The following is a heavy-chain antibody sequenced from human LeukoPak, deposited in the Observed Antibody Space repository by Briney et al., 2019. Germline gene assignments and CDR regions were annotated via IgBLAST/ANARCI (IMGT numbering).Heavy chain of an antibody. CDR2: IYYSGST. Sequence: SETLSLTCTVSGGSISSYYWSWIRQPPGKGLEWIGYIYYSGSTNYNPSLKSRVTISVDTSKNQFSLKLSSVTAADTAVYYCARGGVPVTYWGQGTLVTVSS. J-gene: IGHJ4*02. CDR3: ARGGVPVTY. V-gene: IGHV4-59*12. CDR1: GGSISSYY. D-gene: IGHD4-17*01.